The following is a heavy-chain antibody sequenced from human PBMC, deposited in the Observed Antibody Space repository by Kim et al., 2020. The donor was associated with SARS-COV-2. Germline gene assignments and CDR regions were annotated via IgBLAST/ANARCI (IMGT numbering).Heavy chain of an antibody. CDR3: ARGTDCSGGSCYSGRGWYF. CDR2: IIPILGIA. V-gene: IGHV1-69*04. CDR1: GGTFSSYA. Sequence: SVKVSCKASGGTFSSYAISWVRQAPGQGLEWMGRIIPILGIANYAQKFQGRVTITADKSTSTAYMELSSLRSEDTAVYYCARGTDCSGGSCYSGRGWYF. J-gene: IGHJ2*01. D-gene: IGHD2-15*01.